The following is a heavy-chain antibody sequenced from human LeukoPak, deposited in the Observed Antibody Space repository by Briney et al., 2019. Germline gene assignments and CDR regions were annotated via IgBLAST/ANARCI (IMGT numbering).Heavy chain of an antibody. CDR3: ARYYYGSGIYYSYYYYYYGMDV. CDR1: GFTFSSYW. CDR2: IKQDGSEK. Sequence: GGSLRLSCAASGFTFSSYWMSWLRQAPGKGLEWVANIKQDGSEKYYVDSVKGRLTISRDNAKNSLYLQMNSLRAEDTAVYYCARYYYGSGIYYSYYYYYYGMDVWGQGTTVTVSS. D-gene: IGHD3-10*01. J-gene: IGHJ6*02. V-gene: IGHV3-7*01.